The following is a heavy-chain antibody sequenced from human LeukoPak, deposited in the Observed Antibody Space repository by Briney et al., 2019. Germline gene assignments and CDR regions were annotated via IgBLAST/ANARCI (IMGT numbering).Heavy chain of an antibody. V-gene: IGHV3-11*06. CDR3: ASIYGSSGYSDY. J-gene: IGHJ4*02. CDR2: ISSSGSYT. Sequence: GGSLRLSCAASGFSFSDYYMSWICQAPGKGLEWVSYISSSGSYTNYADSVKGRFTISRDNAKNSLYLQMNSLRAEDTAVYYCASIYGSSGYSDYWGQGTLVTVSS. D-gene: IGHD3-22*01. CDR1: GFSFSDYY.